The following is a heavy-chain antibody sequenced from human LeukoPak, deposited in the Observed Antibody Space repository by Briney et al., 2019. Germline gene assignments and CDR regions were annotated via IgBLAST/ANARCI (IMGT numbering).Heavy chain of an antibody. CDR3: ARLYGSGSDDAFDI. Sequence: GESLKISCKGSGYSFTGYWIGWVRQMPGKGLEWMGIIYPGDSDTRYSPPFQGQVTISADKSISTASLQWGRLKASDTAMYYCARLYGSGSDDAFDIWGQGTMVTVSS. J-gene: IGHJ3*02. CDR1: GYSFTGYW. CDR2: IYPGDSDT. D-gene: IGHD3-10*01. V-gene: IGHV5-51*01.